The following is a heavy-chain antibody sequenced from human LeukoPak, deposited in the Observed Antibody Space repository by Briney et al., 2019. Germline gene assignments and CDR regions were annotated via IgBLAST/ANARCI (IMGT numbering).Heavy chain of an antibody. CDR1: GFTFSSYW. CDR2: INSDGSST. D-gene: IGHD2-2*01. J-gene: IGHJ6*02. CDR3: ARVDGCSSTSCYAGYGMDV. V-gene: IGHV3-74*01. Sequence: GGSLRLSCAASGFTFSSYWMHWVRQAPGKGLVWVSRINSDGSSTSYADSVKGRFTISRDNAKNTLYLQMNSLRAEGTAVYYCARVDGCSSTSCYAGYGMDVWGQGTTVTVSS.